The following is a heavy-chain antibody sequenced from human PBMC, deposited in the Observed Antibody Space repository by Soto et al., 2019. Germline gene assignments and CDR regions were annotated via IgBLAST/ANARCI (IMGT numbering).Heavy chain of an antibody. CDR2: ISSSSSYI. CDR1: GFTFSSYS. D-gene: IGHD3-22*01. J-gene: IGHJ6*02. V-gene: IGHV3-21*01. CDR3: ARDLDSSGRVYYYYGMDV. Sequence: GGSLRLSCAASGFTFSSYSMNWVRQAPGKGLEWASSISSSSSYIYYADSVKGRFTISRDNAKNSLYLQMNSLRAEDTAVYYCARDLDSSGRVYYYYGMDVWGQGTTVTVSS.